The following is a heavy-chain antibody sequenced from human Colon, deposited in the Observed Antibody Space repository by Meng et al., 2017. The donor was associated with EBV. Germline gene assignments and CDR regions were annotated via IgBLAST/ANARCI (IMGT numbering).Heavy chain of an antibody. J-gene: IGHJ5*02. D-gene: IGHD3-10*01. V-gene: IGHV4-34*02. CDR2: INHSGST. CDR1: VRSFSGYY. CDR3: ARGLAWFRELLSINWFDP. Sequence: VELQQSRARLLKPEGNLPLTGPVYVRSFSGYYWTWIRQPPGKGLEWLGEINHSGSTNYNPTPNSRVTISVDTSKNQFSLKLSSVTAADTAVYYCARGLAWFRELLSINWFDPWGQGTLVTVSS.